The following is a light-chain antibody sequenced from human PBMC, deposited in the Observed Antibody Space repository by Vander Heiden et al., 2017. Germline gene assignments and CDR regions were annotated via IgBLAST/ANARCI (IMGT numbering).Light chain of an antibody. CDR3: MQALQTPIT. J-gene: IGKJ5*01. V-gene: IGKV2-28*01. CDR2: LGS. Sequence: DIVLTQSPPSLPVTHGEPASISCTSSQTFFHSNGYNYLDWYVQKPGQSPQLLISLGSNRPSGVPDRFSGSGSGTDFTLKISRVEAEDVGVYYCMQALQTPITFGQGTRLEIK. CDR1: QTFFHSNGYNY.